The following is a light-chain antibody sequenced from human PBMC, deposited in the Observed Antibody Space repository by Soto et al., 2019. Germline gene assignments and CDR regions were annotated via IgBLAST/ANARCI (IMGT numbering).Light chain of an antibody. CDR1: SSDVGGYNY. J-gene: IGLJ2*01. CDR2: EVS. Sequence: QSALNQPPSASGSPGQSVTISCTGTSSDVGGYNYVSWYQQHPAKAPKLMISEVSKRPSGVPDRFSGSKSGNTASLTVSGLQAEDEADYYCSSFAGNNNLVFGGGTKLTVL. V-gene: IGLV2-8*01. CDR3: SSFAGNNNLV.